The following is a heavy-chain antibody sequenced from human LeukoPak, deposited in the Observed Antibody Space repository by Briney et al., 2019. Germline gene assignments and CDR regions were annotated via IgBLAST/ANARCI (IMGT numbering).Heavy chain of an antibody. CDR3: ARREGGFYSWGIAY. D-gene: IGHD1-26*01. V-gene: IGHV3-11*04. Sequence: GGSLRLSCAASAFTFSDYYMSWIRQAPGKGLEWLSYISSSGSTIYYADSVKGRFTMSRDNAKNSLYLQMNSLRAEDTAVYYCARREGGFYSWGIAYWGQGTLVTVSS. CDR1: AFTFSDYY. J-gene: IGHJ4*02. CDR2: ISSSGSTI.